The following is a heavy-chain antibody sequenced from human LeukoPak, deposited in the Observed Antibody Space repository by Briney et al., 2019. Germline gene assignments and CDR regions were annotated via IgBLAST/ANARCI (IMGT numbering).Heavy chain of an antibody. CDR3: ARHPDCTRTSCYVDYYGMDV. CDR2: INPGDSDT. V-gene: IGHV5-51*01. D-gene: IGHD2-2*01. CDR1: GYSFNTYW. J-gene: IGHJ6*02. Sequence: GESLKISCKGSGYSFNTYWIGWVRQMPGKGLEWMGIINPGDSDTRYSPSFQGQVTISADKSISTAYLQWSSLKASDTAMYYCARHPDCTRTSCYVDYYGMDVWGQGTTVTVSS.